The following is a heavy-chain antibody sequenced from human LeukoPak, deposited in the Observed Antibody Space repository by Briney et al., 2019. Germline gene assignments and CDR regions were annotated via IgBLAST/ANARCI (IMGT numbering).Heavy chain of an antibody. Sequence: GGSLRLSCTTSGFSFSSYSMNWVRQTPGKGLEWVSSISSGSSSVFYAESVRGRFTISGDNAKNSLYLQMNSLRAEDTAVYYCARNLPAADYWGQGTLVTVSS. V-gene: IGHV3-21*01. CDR2: ISSGSSSV. CDR3: ARNLPAADY. J-gene: IGHJ4*02. D-gene: IGHD2-2*01. CDR1: GFSFSSYS.